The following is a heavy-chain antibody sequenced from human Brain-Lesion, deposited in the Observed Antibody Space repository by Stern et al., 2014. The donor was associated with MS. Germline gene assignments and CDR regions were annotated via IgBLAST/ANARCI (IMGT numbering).Heavy chain of an antibody. CDR3: ASGYRIFDY. J-gene: IGHJ4*02. D-gene: IGHD5-18*01. V-gene: IGHV4-61*02. CDR2: IHPSGSA. CDR1: GGSISSGSDY. Sequence: VQLVESGPGLVKPSQTLSLTCTVSGGSISSGSDYWSWIRQPVGKGLDWIGLIHPSGSAFYTPSLKSRVTISTDTSMNQFSLELNSATAADTAIYYCASGYRIFDYWGQGILVTVSS.